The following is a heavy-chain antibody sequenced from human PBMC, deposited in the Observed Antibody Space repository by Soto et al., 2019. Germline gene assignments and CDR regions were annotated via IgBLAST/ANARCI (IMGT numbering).Heavy chain of an antibody. CDR2: IWYDGSNK. V-gene: IGHV3-33*01. D-gene: IGHD4-17*01. J-gene: IGHJ4*02. CDR1: GFTFSSYG. Sequence: QVQLVESGGGVVQPGRSLRLSCAASGFTFSSYGMHWVRQAPGKGLEWVAVIWYDGSNKYYADSVKGRFTISRDNSKNTLYLLMNSLRAEDTDVYYCARDRYYGDYEAMGYWGQGTLVTVSS. CDR3: ARDRYYGDYEAMGY.